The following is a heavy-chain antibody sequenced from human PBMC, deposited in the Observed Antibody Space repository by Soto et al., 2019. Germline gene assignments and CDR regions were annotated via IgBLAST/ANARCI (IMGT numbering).Heavy chain of an antibody. Sequence: EVQLVESGGGLVQPGGSLMLSCAASGFTLSGSAIHWVRQASGKGLEWVARIRSRANNYATAYAASVKGRFTVSRDDSNNTAYRQMNSLKAEDTAVYYCTRLEAVAAGYWGQGTLVTVSS. J-gene: IGHJ4*02. V-gene: IGHV3-73*01. CDR1: GFTLSGSA. D-gene: IGHD6-19*01. CDR2: IRSRANNYAT. CDR3: TRLEAVAAGY.